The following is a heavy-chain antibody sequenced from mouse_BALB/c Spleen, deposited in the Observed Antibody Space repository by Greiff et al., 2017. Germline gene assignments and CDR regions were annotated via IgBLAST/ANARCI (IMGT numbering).Heavy chain of an antibody. CDR3: AGQSRGAYGYDAWFAY. D-gene: IGHD2-2*01. CDR1: GFTFSSYG. Sequence: EVQLQESGGDLVKPGGSLKLSCAASGFTFSSYGMSWVRQTPDKRLEWVATISSGGSYTYYPDSVKGRFTISRDNAKNTQYLQMSSLKSEDTAMYYGAGQSRGAYGYDAWFAYWGQGTLVTVSA. J-gene: IGHJ3*01. CDR2: ISSGGSYT. V-gene: IGHV5-6*01.